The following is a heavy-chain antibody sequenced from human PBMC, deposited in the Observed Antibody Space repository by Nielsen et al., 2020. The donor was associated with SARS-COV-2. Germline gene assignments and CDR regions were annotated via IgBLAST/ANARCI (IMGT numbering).Heavy chain of an antibody. CDR1: GGTFSSYA. CDR2: IIPIFGTA. D-gene: IGHD5-12*01. CDR3: ARDRGYSGYEYYFDY. Sequence: SVKVSCKASGGTFSSYAISWVRQAPGQGLEWMGGIIPIFGTANYAQKFQGRVTITADESTSTAYMELSSLRSEDTAVYYCARDRGYSGYEYYFDYWGQGTLVTVSS. V-gene: IGHV1-69*13. J-gene: IGHJ4*02.